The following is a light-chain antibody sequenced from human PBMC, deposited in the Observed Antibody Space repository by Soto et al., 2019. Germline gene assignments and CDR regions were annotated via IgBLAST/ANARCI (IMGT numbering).Light chain of an antibody. CDR3: AAWDDSLVGYV. CDR2: SNN. Sequence: QSVLIQPPSASGTPGQRVTLSCSGSSSNIGRDTVNWYQQVPGTAPKLLIYSNNQRPSGVPDRFSGSESGTSASLAISGLQSEDEADYYCAAWDDSLVGYVFGTGTKVTVL. J-gene: IGLJ1*01. CDR1: SSNIGRDT. V-gene: IGLV1-44*01.